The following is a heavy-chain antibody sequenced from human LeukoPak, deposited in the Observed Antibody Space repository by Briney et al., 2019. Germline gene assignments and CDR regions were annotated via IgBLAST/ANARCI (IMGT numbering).Heavy chain of an antibody. CDR1: SGSISSSY. CDR2: IYYSGST. D-gene: IGHD5-18*01. V-gene: IGHV4-59*01. Sequence: SESLSLTCTVASGSISSSYWSWIRQPPGKGLEWIGYIYYSGSTNYDRSLNSRVTISVDTSKNQFSLKLSSVTAAVTAVYYCARVRYSYAADYYDMDVWGKGTTVTVAS. J-gene: IGHJ6*03. CDR3: ARVRYSYAADYYDMDV.